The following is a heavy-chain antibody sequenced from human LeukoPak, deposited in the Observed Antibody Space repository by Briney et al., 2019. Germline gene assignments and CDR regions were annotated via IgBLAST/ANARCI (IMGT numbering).Heavy chain of an antibody. V-gene: IGHV4-39*01. CDR3: VSNVGSGYSDDAFDI. Sequence: SETLSLTCTVSGDSISSSSYYWGWIRQPPGKGLEWIGSIYYSGSTYYNPSLKSRVTISVDTSKKQSSLKLSSVTAADTAVYYCVSNVGSGYSDDAFDIWGQGTMVTVSS. CDR1: GDSISSSSYY. J-gene: IGHJ3*02. D-gene: IGHD3-22*01. CDR2: IYYSGST.